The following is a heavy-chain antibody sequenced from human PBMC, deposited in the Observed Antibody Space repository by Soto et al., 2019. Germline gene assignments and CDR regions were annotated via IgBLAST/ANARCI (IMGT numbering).Heavy chain of an antibody. CDR2: IYPSDSDT. D-gene: IGHD3-10*01. CDR3: ASPRMRGSRYFGLAR. CDR1: GYAFTSYW. Sequence: VNVCGKTSGYAFTSYWIVWVRQMPGKGLEWVGIIYPSDSDTRYSPSFQGQVTISVDTSTSPAYLQWSSLKAPHTAIYYCASPRMRGSRYFGLARGAQGTTVPVS. J-gene: IGHJ6*02. V-gene: IGHV5-51*01.